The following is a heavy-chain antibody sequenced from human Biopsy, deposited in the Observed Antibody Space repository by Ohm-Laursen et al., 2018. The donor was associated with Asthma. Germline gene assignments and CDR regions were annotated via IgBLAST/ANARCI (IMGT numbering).Heavy chain of an antibody. Sequence: SQTLSLTRTVSGAHLGTPDHHWSWIRQSTAKGLEWIGFEFYSGTTHYSRSLERRLYISIDTARIEFSMRLRSLTGADTALYCGARVASYGDVYCCMDVWGQGTMVTVSS. CDR3: ARVASYGDVYCCMDV. CDR2: EFYSGTT. J-gene: IGHJ6*02. D-gene: IGHD4-17*01. CDR1: GAHLGTPDHH. V-gene: IGHV4-30-4*01.